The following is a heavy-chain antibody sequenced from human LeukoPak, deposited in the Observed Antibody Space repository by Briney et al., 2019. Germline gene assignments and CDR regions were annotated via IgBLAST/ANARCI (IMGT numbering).Heavy chain of an antibody. CDR2: ISGSGGST. V-gene: IGHV3-23*01. J-gene: IGHJ4*02. Sequence: GGSLRLSCAASGFTFSSYAMSWVRQAPGKGLEWVSAISGSGGSTYYADSVKGRFTISRDNSKNTLNLQMNSLRDEDTAVYYCAKDKSPYGSGSYYDYWGQGTLVTVSS. D-gene: IGHD3-10*01. CDR3: AKDKSPYGSGSYYDY. CDR1: GFTFSSYA.